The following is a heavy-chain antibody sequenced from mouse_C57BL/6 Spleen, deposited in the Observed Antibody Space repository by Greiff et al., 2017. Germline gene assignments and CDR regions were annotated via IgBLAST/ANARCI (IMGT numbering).Heavy chain of an antibody. J-gene: IGHJ2*01. Sequence: EVQLVESGPGLVKPSQSLSLTCSVTGYSITSGYYWNWIRQFPGNKLEWMGYISYDGSNNYNPSLKNRISITRDTSKNQFFLKLNSVTTEDTATYYCAREEWEGFDYWGQGTTLTVSS. D-gene: IGHD1-3*01. CDR2: ISYDGSN. CDR1: GYSITSGYY. CDR3: AREEWEGFDY. V-gene: IGHV3-6*01.